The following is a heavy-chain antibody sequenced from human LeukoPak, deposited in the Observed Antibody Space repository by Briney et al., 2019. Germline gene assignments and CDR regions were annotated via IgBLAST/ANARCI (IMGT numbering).Heavy chain of an antibody. CDR3: ARDQYSSSWYGYHWFEP. Sequence: PSETLSLTCTVSGGSISSGSYYWSWIRQPAGKGLEWIGRIYASGSTNYNPSLKSRVTISVDTSKNQFSLKLSSVTAADTPVYYCARDQYSSSWYGYHWFEPWGQGTLVTVSS. CDR2: IYASGST. CDR1: GGSISSGSYY. D-gene: IGHD6-13*01. J-gene: IGHJ5*02. V-gene: IGHV4-61*02.